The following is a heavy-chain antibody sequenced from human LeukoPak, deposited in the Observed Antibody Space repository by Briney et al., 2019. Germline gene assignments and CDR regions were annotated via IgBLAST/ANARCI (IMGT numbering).Heavy chain of an antibody. J-gene: IGHJ6*03. D-gene: IGHD2-2*01. CDR2: INPSGGST. CDR3: ARVVVPAAMSLYYYYYMDV. V-gene: IGHV1-46*01. Sequence: ASVKVSCKASGYTFTSYYMHWVRQAPGQGLEWMGIINPSGGSTSYAQKFQGRVTMTRDMSTSTVYMELSSLRSEDTAVYYCARVVVPAAMSLYYYYYMDVWGKGTTVTISS. CDR1: GYTFTSYY.